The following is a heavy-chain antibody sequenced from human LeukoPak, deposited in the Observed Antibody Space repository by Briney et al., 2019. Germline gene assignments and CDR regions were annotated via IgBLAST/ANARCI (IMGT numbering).Heavy chain of an antibody. CDR1: GGTFSSYA. D-gene: IGHD3-22*01. CDR3: ARGDYDSSGYYSERSFDY. Sequence: SVKVSCKASGGTFSSYAISWVRQAPGQRLEWMGGIVPIFGTANYTQKLQGRVTMTTDTSTSTAYMELRSLRSDDTAVYYCARGDYDSSGYYSERSFDYWGQGTLVTVSS. J-gene: IGHJ4*02. CDR2: IVPIFGTA. V-gene: IGHV1-69*05.